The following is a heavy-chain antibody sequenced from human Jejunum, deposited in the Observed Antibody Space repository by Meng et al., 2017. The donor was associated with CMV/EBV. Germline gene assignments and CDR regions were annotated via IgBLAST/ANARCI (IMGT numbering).Heavy chain of an antibody. CDR2: IYNSGDI. CDR3: ARDPTPDGSDY. CDR1: GGSVSKYY. Sequence: QGHLKESGPGRVGPPGTLSLTCSVSGGSVSKYYWGWIRQTPGGGLEWLGYIYNSGDIYYNPSLESRVTISVDTSKNQFSLKLTSVTAADTATYYCARDPTPDGSDYWGRGTLVTVSS. D-gene: IGHD3-10*01. J-gene: IGHJ4*02. V-gene: IGHV4-59*02.